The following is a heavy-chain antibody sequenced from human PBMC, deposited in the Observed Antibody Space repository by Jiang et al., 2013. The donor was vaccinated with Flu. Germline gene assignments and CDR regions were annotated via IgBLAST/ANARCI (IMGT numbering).Heavy chain of an antibody. V-gene: IGHV1-69*06. CDR1: GGTFSSYA. Sequence: SGGTFSSYAISWVRQAPGQGLEWMGGIIPIFGTANYAQKFQGRVTITADKSTSTAYMELSSLRSEDTAVYYCARVPEVGATMVSGETDYWGQGTLVTVSS. CDR3: ARVPEVGATMVSGETDY. CDR2: IIPIFGTA. D-gene: IGHD1-26*01. J-gene: IGHJ4*02.